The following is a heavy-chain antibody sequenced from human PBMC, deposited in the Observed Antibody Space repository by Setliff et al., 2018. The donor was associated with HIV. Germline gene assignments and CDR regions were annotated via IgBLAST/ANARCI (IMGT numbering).Heavy chain of an antibody. D-gene: IGHD3-16*02. CDR1: GGTFSSYA. J-gene: IGHJ6*03. CDR3: ARGGADYDYVWGSYPQYYYYMDV. Sequence: SVKVSCKASGGTFSSYAISWVRQAPGQGLEWMGGIIPIFGTANYAQKFQGRVTITTDESTSTAYMELSSLRSEDTAVYYCARGGADYDYVWGSYPQYYYYMDVWGKRTTVTVSS. CDR2: IIPIFGTA. V-gene: IGHV1-69*05.